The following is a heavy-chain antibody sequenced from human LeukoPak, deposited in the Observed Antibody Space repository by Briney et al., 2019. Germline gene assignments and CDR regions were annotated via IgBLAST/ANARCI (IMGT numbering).Heavy chain of an antibody. Sequence: SETLSLTCAVYGGSFSGYFWNWIRQPPGKGLEWIGEINHSGSTNYNPSLKSRVTISVDTSKNQFSLKLSSVTAADTAVYYCARVSYGDYVGYWGQGTLVTVSS. V-gene: IGHV4-34*01. CDR1: GGSFSGYF. CDR3: ARVSYGDYVGY. J-gene: IGHJ4*02. CDR2: INHSGST. D-gene: IGHD4-17*01.